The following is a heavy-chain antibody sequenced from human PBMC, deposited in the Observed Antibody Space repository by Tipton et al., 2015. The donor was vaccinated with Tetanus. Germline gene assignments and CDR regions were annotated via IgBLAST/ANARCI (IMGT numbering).Heavy chain of an antibody. D-gene: IGHD3-3*01. CDR3: ARAGPQATFGVKYGMDV. CDR2: NNPDSGGP. J-gene: IGHJ6*02. V-gene: IGHV1-2*02. Sequence: QSGAEVKKPGASVKVSCETSGYTFTGNYLQWVRQAPGQGLEWMGWNNPDSGGPNSAQKFQGRVTMTRDTSISTAYMELSRLRSDDTAVYYCARAGPQATFGVKYGMDVWGQGTTVTVSS. CDR1: GYTFTGNY.